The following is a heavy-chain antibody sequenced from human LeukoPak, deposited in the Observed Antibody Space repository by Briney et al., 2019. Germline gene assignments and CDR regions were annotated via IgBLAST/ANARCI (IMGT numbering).Heavy chain of an antibody. Sequence: GGSLRLSCVASGFTFSSYNMIWVRQAPGRGLEWDAGMSGTGRATYYAHSVKGRFTISRENAKNTMFLHMNSLRVDDTAIYYCARQRVIVTAGTWIDPWGQGTLVTVSS. J-gene: IGHJ5*02. CDR1: GFTFSSYN. D-gene: IGHD2-21*02. CDR3: ARQRVIVTAGTWIDP. CDR2: MSGTGRAT. V-gene: IGHV3-23*05.